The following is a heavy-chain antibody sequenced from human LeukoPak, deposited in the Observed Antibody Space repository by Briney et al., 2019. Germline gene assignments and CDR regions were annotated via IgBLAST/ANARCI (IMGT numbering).Heavy chain of an antibody. V-gene: IGHV4-61*02. CDR2: IYTSGST. CDR1: GGSISSGSYY. D-gene: IGHD2/OR15-2a*01. J-gene: IGHJ5*02. Sequence: SQTLSLTCTVSGGSISSGSYYWSWIRQPAGKGLEWIGRIYTSGSTNYNPSLKSRVTISVDTSKNQFSLKLSSVTAADTAVYYCARFLTRFDPWGQGTLVTVSS. CDR3: ARFLTRFDP.